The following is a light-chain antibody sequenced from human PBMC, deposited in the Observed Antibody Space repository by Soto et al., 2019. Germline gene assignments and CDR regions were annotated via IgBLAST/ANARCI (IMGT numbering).Light chain of an antibody. CDR2: DAS. CDR1: QSISIW. J-gene: IGKJ2*01. CDR3: QQYNSYSYT. Sequence: DIPMTQSPSTLSASVGDRVTITCRASQSISIWLAWYQQRPGKAPKLLIYDASSLESGVPSRFSGSGSETEFILTINSLQPDDFATYYCQQYNSYSYTFGQGTKLEIK. V-gene: IGKV1-5*01.